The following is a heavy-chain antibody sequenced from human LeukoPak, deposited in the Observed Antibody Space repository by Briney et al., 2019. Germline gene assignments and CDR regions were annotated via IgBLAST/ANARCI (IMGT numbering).Heavy chain of an antibody. CDR2: IYYTGYT. CDR3: ARDGWGGSDAFDI. CDR1: GDSISSYY. Sequence: SGTLSLTCTVSGDSISSYYWSWIRQPPGKGLEWIGYIYYTGYTNNNPSLKSRVTMSVDTSKNQFSLKMTSVTAADTALYYCARDGWGGSDAFDIWGQGTMVTVSS. V-gene: IGHV4-59*01. D-gene: IGHD3-16*01. J-gene: IGHJ3*02.